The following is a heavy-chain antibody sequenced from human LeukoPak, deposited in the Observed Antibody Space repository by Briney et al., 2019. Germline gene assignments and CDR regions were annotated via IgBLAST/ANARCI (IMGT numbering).Heavy chain of an antibody. D-gene: IGHD3-9*01. CDR1: GFTFSSYS. CDR3: ARDTGLLTADY. CDR2: ISSSSSYI. Sequence: GGXXXXXCAASGFTFSSYSMNWVRQAPGKGLEWVSSISSSSSYIYYADSVKGRFTISRDNAKNSLYLQMNSLRAEDTAVYYCARDTGLLTADYWGQGTLVTVSS. V-gene: IGHV3-21*01. J-gene: IGHJ4*02.